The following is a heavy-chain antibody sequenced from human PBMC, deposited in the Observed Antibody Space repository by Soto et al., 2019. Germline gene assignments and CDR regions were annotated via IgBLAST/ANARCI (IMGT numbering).Heavy chain of an antibody. D-gene: IGHD3-10*01. CDR1: GFSLTTSGVG. V-gene: IGHV2-5*02. Sequence: QITLKESGPTLVRPTQTLTLTCTFSGFSLTTSGVGVGWIRQPPGKALEWLAVIYWDDDKRYSSSLKSRLTITQDTSKNQLVLTMTNMDPVDTATYYCAHHPYYCLGSYSFDYWGQGTLVTVSS. CDR2: IYWDDDK. J-gene: IGHJ4*02. CDR3: AHHPYYCLGSYSFDY.